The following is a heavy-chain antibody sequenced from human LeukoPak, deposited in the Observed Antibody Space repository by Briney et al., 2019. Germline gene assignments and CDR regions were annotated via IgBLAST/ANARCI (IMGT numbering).Heavy chain of an antibody. CDR1: GFTFGDYD. CDR2: IWYDGSNQ. Sequence: PGGSLRLSCAASGFTFGDYDMHWVRQAPGKGLEWVAIIWYDGSNQYYADSVKGRFTISRDNSKNTLYLQMNSLRDEDTAVYYCARDSSSRYLDYFDYWGQGTLVTVSS. D-gene: IGHD6-13*01. CDR3: ARDSSSRYLDYFDY. V-gene: IGHV3-33*08. J-gene: IGHJ4*02.